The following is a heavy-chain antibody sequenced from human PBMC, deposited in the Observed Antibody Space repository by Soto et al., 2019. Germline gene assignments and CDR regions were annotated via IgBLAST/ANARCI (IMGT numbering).Heavy chain of an antibody. V-gene: IGHV5-51*01. J-gene: IGHJ6*02. CDR1: GYSFTSYW. D-gene: IGHD1-26*01. Sequence: GESLKISCKGSGYSFTSYWIAWVRQMPGKGLEWMGIIYPGDSDTRYSPSFQGQVTISADKSISTAYLQWSSLKASDTAMYYCARPSGSYYADYYYYGMDVWGQGTTVTVSS. CDR2: IYPGDSDT. CDR3: ARPSGSYYADYYYYGMDV.